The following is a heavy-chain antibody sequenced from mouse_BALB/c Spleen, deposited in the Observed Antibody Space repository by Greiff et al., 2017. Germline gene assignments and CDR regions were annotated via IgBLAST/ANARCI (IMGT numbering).Heavy chain of an antibody. Sequence: EVKLMESGAELVKPGASVKLSCTASGFNIKDTYMHWVKQRPEQGLEWIGRIDPANGNTKYDPKFQGKATITADTSSNTAYLQLSSLTSEDTAVYYCATYGPPYWYFDVWGAGTTVTVSS. V-gene: IGHV14-3*02. CDR2: IDPANGNT. CDR1: GFNIKDTY. J-gene: IGHJ1*01. D-gene: IGHD2-10*02. CDR3: ATYGPPYWYFDV.